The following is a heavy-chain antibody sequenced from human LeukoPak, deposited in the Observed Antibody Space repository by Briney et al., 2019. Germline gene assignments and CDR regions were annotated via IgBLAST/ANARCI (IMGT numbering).Heavy chain of an antibody. V-gene: IGHV1-18*01. CDR2: ISAYNGNT. D-gene: IGHD3-22*01. Sequence: GASVKVSCKASGYTFTSYGISWVRQAPGQGLEWMGWISAYNGNTNYAQKLQGRVTMTTDTSTSTAYMELRSLRSDDTAVYYCAREQLDYDSSPHPDDAFDIWGQGTMVTVPS. CDR1: GYTFTSYG. J-gene: IGHJ3*02. CDR3: AREQLDYDSSPHPDDAFDI.